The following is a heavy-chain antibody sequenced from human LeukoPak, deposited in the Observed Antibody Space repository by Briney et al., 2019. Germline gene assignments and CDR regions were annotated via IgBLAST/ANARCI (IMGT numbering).Heavy chain of an antibody. CDR2: IYTSGST. CDR1: GGSISSYY. CDR3: ARGYSSGWTLYCFDY. J-gene: IGHJ4*02. V-gene: IGHV4-4*07. Sequence: SETLSLTCTVSGGSISSYYWSWIRQPAGKGLEWIGRIYTSGSTNYIPSLKSRVTMSVDTSKNQFSLKLSSVTAADTAVYYCARGYSSGWTLYCFDYWGQGTLVTVSS. D-gene: IGHD6-19*01.